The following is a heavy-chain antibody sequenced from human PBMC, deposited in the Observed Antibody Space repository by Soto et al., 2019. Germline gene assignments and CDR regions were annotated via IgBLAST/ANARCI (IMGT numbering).Heavy chain of an antibody. D-gene: IGHD5-18*01. CDR3: ARVAATAMVKLTYYFDY. Sequence: XSVKVSCKASGYPFIANYIHWVRKAPGQRLEWLGWINPNNGVTKYAQTFHRRLTMTSDTSVSTVYMDLSRLSSDDTALYYCARVAATAMVKLTYYFDYWGQGTQVTVSS. CDR1: GYPFIANY. V-gene: IGHV1-2*02. J-gene: IGHJ4*02. CDR2: INPNNGVT.